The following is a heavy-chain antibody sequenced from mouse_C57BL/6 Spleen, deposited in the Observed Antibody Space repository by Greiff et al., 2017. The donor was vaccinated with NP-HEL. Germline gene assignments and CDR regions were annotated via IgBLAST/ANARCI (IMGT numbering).Heavy chain of an antibody. D-gene: IGHD1-1*01. CDR3: AREGPDYYGSSYFDY. J-gene: IGHJ2*01. CDR1: GYAFSSYW. CDR2: IYPGDGDT. V-gene: IGHV1-80*01. Sequence: QVHVKQSGAELVKPGASVKISCKASGYAFSSYWMNWVKQRPGKGLEWIGQIYPGDGDTNYNGKFKGKATLTADKSSSTAYMQLSSLTSEDSAVYFCAREGPDYYGSSYFDYWGQGTTLTVSS.